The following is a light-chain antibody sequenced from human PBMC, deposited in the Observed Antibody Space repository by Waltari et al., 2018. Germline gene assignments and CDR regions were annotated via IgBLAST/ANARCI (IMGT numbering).Light chain of an antibody. CDR3: QQRSNLPLT. CDR1: QSVSSY. CDR2: DAS. V-gene: IGKV3-11*01. J-gene: IGKJ4*01. Sequence: EIVLTQSPATLSLSPGERATLSCRASQSVSSYLAWYQQKPGQAPRLLIYDASNRATGIPARLSGSGSGTDFTLTISSLEPEDFAVYYCQQRSNLPLTFGGGTKVEIK.